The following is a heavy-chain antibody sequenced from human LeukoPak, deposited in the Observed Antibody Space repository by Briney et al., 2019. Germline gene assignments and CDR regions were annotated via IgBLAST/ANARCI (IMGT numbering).Heavy chain of an antibody. V-gene: IGHV3-7*01. D-gene: IGHD6-13*01. CDR3: ASERPSSSWYDY. CDR1: GFTFSSYA. Sequence: PGRSLRLSCAASGFTFSSYAMHWVRQAPGKGLEWVANIYQDGREKYYLSSVRGRFTISRDNAKNSLYLQMDSLRVEDTGVYYCASERPSSSWYDYWGQGTLVTVSS. CDR2: IYQDGREK. J-gene: IGHJ4*02.